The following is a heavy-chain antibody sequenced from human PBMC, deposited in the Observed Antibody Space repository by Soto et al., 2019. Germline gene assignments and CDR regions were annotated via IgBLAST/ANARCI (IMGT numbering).Heavy chain of an antibody. CDR1: GYTFTRDY. Sequence: QVQLGQSGAEGKKPGASVKVSCQASGYTFTRDYIHWVRQAPGQGLERMGWINPNGGGTNYAQKLKCWVTMTRDTSISTGYMELSRLRSDDTAVYYCARMYYDILTGATFDYWGQGTLVTVSS. D-gene: IGHD3-9*01. V-gene: IGHV1-2*04. CDR2: INPNGGGT. J-gene: IGHJ4*02. CDR3: ARMYYDILTGATFDY.